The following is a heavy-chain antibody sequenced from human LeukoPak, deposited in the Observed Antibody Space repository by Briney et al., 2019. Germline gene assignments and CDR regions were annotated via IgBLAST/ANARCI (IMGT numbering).Heavy chain of an antibody. CDR3: AGATAPFSYYYYMDV. J-gene: IGHJ6*03. V-gene: IGHV3-23*01. CDR1: GFAFSSYA. CDR2: ISGSGGST. D-gene: IGHD1-26*01. Sequence: SGGSLRLSCAASGFAFSSYAMSWVRQAPGKGLEWVSGISGSGGSTYYADSVKGRFTISRDNSKNTPFLQMNSLRAEDTAVYYCAGATAPFSYYYYMDVWGKGTTVTVSS.